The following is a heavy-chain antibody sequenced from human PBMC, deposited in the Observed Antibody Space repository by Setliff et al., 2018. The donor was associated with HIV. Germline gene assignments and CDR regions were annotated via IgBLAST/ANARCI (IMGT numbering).Heavy chain of an antibody. CDR3: ANLWEVGA. J-gene: IGHJ5*02. CDR2: IKKDGSEI. V-gene: IGHV3-7*03. Sequence: PGGSLRLSCEASGFTFSNFWMDWVRQAPGKGLEWVATIKKDGSEIYYVDSVKGRFTISRDNARTSLYLEMSSLRVEDTAVYLCANLWEVGAWGQGTLVTVSS. D-gene: IGHD1-26*01. CDR1: GFTFSNFW.